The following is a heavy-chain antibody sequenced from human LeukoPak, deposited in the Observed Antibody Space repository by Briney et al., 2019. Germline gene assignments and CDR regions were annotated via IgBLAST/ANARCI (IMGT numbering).Heavy chain of an antibody. D-gene: IGHD2-21*01. V-gene: IGHV4-59*01. J-gene: IGHJ6*02. CDR1: GGSISSYY. Sequence: SENLSLTCTVSGGSISSYYWSWIRQPPGKELEWIGYIYYSGSTNYNPSLKSRVTISVDTSKSQFSLKLSSVTAADTAVYYCARQYSGYYGMDVWGQGTTVTVSS. CDR2: IYYSGST. CDR3: ARQYSGYYGMDV.